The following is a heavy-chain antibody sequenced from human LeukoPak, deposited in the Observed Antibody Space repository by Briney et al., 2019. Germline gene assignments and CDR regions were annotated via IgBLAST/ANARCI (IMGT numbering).Heavy chain of an antibody. CDR2: VTTKRSNYAT. Sequence: GGSLRLSCAASGFTFSDSDIHWVRQASGKGLEWVGRVTTKRSNYATAYTASVKGRFTISRHDSENTAYLQMNSLKTEDTALYYCTTYRSGHYWGQGTLVTVSS. V-gene: IGHV3-73*01. CDR3: TTYRSGHY. CDR1: GFTFSDSD. J-gene: IGHJ4*02. D-gene: IGHD6-19*01.